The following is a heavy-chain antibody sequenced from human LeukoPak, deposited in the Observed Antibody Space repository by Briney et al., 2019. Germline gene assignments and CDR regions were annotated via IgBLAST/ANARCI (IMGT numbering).Heavy chain of an antibody. D-gene: IGHD6-13*01. V-gene: IGHV3-21*01. CDR3: VRWHLATAGAFN. Sequence: PGGSLRLSCAASGFTFSSYSMNWVRQAPGKGLEWVSSISSSSSYIYYADSVKGRFTISRDNAKNTVYLQMNSLRAEDTAVYYCVRWHLATAGAFNWGQGTLVTVSS. J-gene: IGHJ4*02. CDR1: GFTFSSYS. CDR2: ISSSSSYI.